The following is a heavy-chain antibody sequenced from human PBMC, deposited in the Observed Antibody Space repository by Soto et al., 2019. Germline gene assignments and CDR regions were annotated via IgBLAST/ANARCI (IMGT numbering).Heavy chain of an antibody. J-gene: IGHJ6*02. D-gene: IGHD3-16*01. Sequence: QVQLVQSGAEVKKPGSSVKVSCKASGGTFSRYAISWVRQAPGQGLEWMGGIIAIFGTANYAQKFQGRVTITADEATSTAYMELSSLTSEDTAVYYCARDIVFGGTYGMDVWGQGTTVTVSS. V-gene: IGHV1-69*12. CDR2: IIAIFGTA. CDR3: ARDIVFGGTYGMDV. CDR1: GGTFSRYA.